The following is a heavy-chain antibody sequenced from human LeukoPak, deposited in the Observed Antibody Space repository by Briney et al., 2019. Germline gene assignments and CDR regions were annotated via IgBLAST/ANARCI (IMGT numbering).Heavy chain of an antibody. J-gene: IGHJ4*02. CDR3: AKNQGQWLVPVDY. D-gene: IGHD6-19*01. Sequence: GGSLRLSCAASGFTFSSYAMTWVRQAPGKGLEWVSSMSGSGGSTYYADSVKGRFTISRDNSKNTLYLHMNNLRAEDTALYYCAKNQGQWLVPVDYWGQGTLVTVSS. CDR1: GFTFSSYA. V-gene: IGHV3-23*01. CDR2: MSGSGGST.